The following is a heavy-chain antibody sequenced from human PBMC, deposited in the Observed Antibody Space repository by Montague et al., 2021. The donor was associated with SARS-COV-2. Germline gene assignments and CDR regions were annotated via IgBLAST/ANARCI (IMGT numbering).Heavy chain of an antibody. D-gene: IGHD1-26*01. V-gene: IGHV3-30*04. J-gene: IGHJ4*02. Sequence: SLRLSCAASGFTFSSYAMHWVRQAPGKGLEWVAVISYDGSNKYYVDSVKGRFTISRDNSKNTLYLQMNGLRAEDTAVYYCARDIGAIFDYWGQGTLVTVSS. CDR2: ISYDGSNK. CDR1: GFTFSSYA. CDR3: ARDIGAIFDY.